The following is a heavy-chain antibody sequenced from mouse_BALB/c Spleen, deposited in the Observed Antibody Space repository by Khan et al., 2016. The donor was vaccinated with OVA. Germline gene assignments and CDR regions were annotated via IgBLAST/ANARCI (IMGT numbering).Heavy chain of an antibody. V-gene: IGHV1-7*01. Sequence: QVQLKQSGAELAKPGASVKMSCKASGYTFANYWMHWVKQRPGQGLEWIGYINPSTDYTEYNQKFKDKATLTADKSSSTAYLQLTSLTSEDSAAVYCVKRGSSSAWFTYWGQGTLVTVSA. CDR1: GYTFANYW. J-gene: IGHJ3*01. D-gene: IGHD1-1*01. CDR2: INPSTDYT. CDR3: VKRGSSSAWFTY.